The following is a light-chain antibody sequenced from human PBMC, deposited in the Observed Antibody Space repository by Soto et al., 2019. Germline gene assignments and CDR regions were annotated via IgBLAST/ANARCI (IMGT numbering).Light chain of an antibody. CDR2: AAS. J-gene: IGKJ4*01. CDR3: LQDYNYPLT. Sequence: IQMTQSPSSLSVSVGDRVTITCLASQGIGNDLGWYQQKPGKAPKLLIYAASSLQSGVPSRFSGSGSGTDFTLTISSLQPEDFATYYCLQDYNYPLTFGGGTKVDIK. V-gene: IGKV1-6*01. CDR1: QGIGND.